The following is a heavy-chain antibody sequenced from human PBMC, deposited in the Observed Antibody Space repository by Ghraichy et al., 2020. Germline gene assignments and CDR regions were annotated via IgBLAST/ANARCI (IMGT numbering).Heavy chain of an antibody. V-gene: IGHV4-34*01. CDR1: GGSFSGYY. J-gene: IGHJ2*01. CDR3: ARGWGTYWYFDL. CDR2: INHSGST. Sequence: SETLSLTCAVYGGSFSGYYWSWIRQPPGKGLEWIGEINHSGSTNYNPSLKSRVTISVDTSKNQFSLKLSSVTAADTAVHYCARGWGTYWYFDLWGRGTLVTVSS. D-gene: IGHD3-16*01.